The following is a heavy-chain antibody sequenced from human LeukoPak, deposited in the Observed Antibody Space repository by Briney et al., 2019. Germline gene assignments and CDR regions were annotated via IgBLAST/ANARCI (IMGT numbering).Heavy chain of an antibody. CDR1: GASINNYY. CDR2: VYPSGDT. D-gene: IGHD3-3*01. J-gene: IGHJ4*02. CDR3: ARRFRRGYDFVSGGYYFDN. V-gene: IGHV4-59*08. Sequence: SETLSLTCTVSGASINNYYWGWVRQPPTKELEWIGYVYPSGDTNDNPSVRGRVTMSLDTSNNQFSLRLSSVTAADTAIYYCARRFRRGYDFVSGGYYFDNWGQGTLVTVSS.